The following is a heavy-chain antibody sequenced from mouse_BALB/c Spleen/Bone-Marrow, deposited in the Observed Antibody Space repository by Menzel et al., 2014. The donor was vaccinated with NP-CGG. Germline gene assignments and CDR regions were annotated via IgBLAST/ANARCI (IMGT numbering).Heavy chain of an antibody. J-gene: IGHJ3*01. D-gene: IGHD2-12*01. CDR2: INPSSGYA. V-gene: IGHV1-4*01. CDR3: ARSACYTSLFAY. Sequence: VQLQQSGAELARPGASVKMSCKASGYTFTSYTMHWVKQRPGQGLEWIGYINPSSGYANYNQKFKDKATPTADKSSSTSNIQVSRLTSEDSAVYYCARSACYTSLFAYWAKELWSLSLQ. CDR1: GYTFTSYT.